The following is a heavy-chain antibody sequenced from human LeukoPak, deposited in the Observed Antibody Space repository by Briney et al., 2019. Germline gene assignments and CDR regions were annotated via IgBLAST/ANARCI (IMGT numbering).Heavy chain of an antibody. CDR1: GFTFSSYS. CDR2: ISSSSSYI. CDR3: ARAPRYYDILTGYSMQDAFDI. D-gene: IGHD3-9*01. V-gene: IGHV3-21*01. J-gene: IGHJ3*02. Sequence: GGSLRLSCAASGFTFSSYSMNWVRQAPGKGLEWVSSISSSSSYIYYADSVKGRFTISRGNAKNSLYLQMNSLRAEDTAVYYCARAPRYYDILTGYSMQDAFDIWGQGTMVTVSS.